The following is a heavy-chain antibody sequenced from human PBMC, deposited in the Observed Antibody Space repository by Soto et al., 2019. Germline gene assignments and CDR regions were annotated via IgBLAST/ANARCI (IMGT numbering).Heavy chain of an antibody. CDR1: GGSISSYY. D-gene: IGHD2-15*01. Sequence: PSETLSLTCTVSGGSISSYYWSWLRQPPGKGLEWIGYIYYSGNTYYNPSLKSRVTISVDTSKNQFSLKLSSVTAADTAVYYCARDGYCSGGTCPEYFQPWGQGTLVTVSS. V-gene: IGHV4-59*04. CDR2: IYYSGNT. CDR3: ARDGYCSGGTCPEYFQP. J-gene: IGHJ1*01.